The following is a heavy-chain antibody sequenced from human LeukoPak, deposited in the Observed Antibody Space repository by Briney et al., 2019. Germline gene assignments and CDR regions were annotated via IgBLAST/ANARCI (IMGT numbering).Heavy chain of an antibody. V-gene: IGHV4-30-4*01. CDR3: AKQLGYCSDGSCYFPY. CDR2: IYYSGST. Sequence: PSETLSLTCTVSGGSISSGDYYWSWIRQPPGKGLEWIGYIYYSGSTYYNPSLKSRVTISVDTPKNQFSLKLSSVTAADTAVYYCAKQLGYCSDGSCYFPYWGQGTLVTVSS. D-gene: IGHD2-15*01. J-gene: IGHJ4*02. CDR1: GGSISSGDYY.